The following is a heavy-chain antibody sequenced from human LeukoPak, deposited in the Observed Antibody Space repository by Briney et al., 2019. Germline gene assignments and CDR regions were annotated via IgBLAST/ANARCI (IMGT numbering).Heavy chain of an antibody. CDR3: AREYYDSSGRKHAFEN. D-gene: IGHD3-22*01. Sequence: ASVKVSCKTSGYTFADYYLHWVRQAPGQGREWMGSIDPDSGGTNYAQKFQGRVTMTRDTSISTAYMELSRLRSDDTAVYYCAREYYDSSGRKHAFENWGQGTMVTVSS. CDR2: IDPDSGGT. V-gene: IGHV1-2*02. CDR1: GYTFADYY. J-gene: IGHJ3*02.